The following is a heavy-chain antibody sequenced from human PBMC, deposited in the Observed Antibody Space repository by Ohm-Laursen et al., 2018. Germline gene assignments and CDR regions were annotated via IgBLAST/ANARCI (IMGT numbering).Heavy chain of an antibody. J-gene: IGHJ5*02. CDR1: GFTFSSYV. V-gene: IGHV3-23*01. D-gene: IGHD2-2*01. CDR2: ISANGGST. CDR3: AKARGVDVPADSRWFDP. Sequence: SLRLSCAATGFTFSSYVMSWVRQAPGKGLEWVSTISANGGSTYYADSVKGRFTISRDNSKNTLYLQMSSLRAEDTAVYYCAKARGVDVPADSRWFDPWGQGTLVTVSS.